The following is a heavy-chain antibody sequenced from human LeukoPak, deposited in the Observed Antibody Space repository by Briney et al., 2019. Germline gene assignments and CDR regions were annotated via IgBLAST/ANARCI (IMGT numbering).Heavy chain of an antibody. CDR2: IYNSGSA. J-gene: IGHJ3*02. Sequence: SETLSLTCTVSGGSISSDYWSWIRQAPGEGLEWIGYIYNSGSAVYNPSLKSRVAISVDPSKNQFSLKLSSVTAADTAVYYCARDFGTWGTTTGTTGGAFDIWGQGTMVAVSS. CDR3: ARDFGTWGTTTGTTGGAFDI. D-gene: IGHD1-1*01. CDR1: GGSISSDY. V-gene: IGHV4-59*01.